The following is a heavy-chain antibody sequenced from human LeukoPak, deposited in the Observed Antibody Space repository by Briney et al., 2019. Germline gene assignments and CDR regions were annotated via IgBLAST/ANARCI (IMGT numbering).Heavy chain of an antibody. CDR1: GGSISSGGYS. V-gene: IGHV4-30-2*01. CDR3: ARVGSDWNDVRYNWFDP. Sequence: PSQTLSLTCAVSGGSISSGGYSWSWIRQPPGKGLEWIGYIFQSGSTYYNPSLKSRVTISVDRSKNQFSLKLSSVTAADTAVYYCARVGSDWNDVRYNWFDPWGQGTLVTVSS. CDR2: IFQSGST. J-gene: IGHJ5*02. D-gene: IGHD1-1*01.